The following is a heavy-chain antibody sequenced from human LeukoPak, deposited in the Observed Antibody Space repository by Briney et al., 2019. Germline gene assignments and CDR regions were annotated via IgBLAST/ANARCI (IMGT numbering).Heavy chain of an antibody. J-gene: IGHJ4*02. V-gene: IGHV4-34*01. D-gene: IGHD2-2*02. Sequence: SETLSLTCAVYGGSFSGYYWGWIRQPPGKGLEWIGEINHSGSTNYNPSLKSRVTISVDTSKNQFSLKLSSVTAADTAVYYCARGRDRYPFVYWGQGTLVTVSS. CDR1: GGSFSGYY. CDR3: ARGRDRYPFVY. CDR2: INHSGST.